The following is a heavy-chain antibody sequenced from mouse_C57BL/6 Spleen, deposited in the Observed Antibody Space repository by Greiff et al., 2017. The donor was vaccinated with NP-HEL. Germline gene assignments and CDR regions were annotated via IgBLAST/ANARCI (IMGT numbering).Heavy chain of an antibody. V-gene: IGHV1-50*01. CDR3: ARGGSSSWYFDV. J-gene: IGHJ1*03. D-gene: IGHD1-1*01. CDR2: IDPSDSYT. Sequence: QVQLQQPGAELVKPGASVKLSCKASGYTFTSYWMQWVKQRPGQGLEWIGEIDPSDSYTNYNQKFKGKATLTVDTSSSPAYMQLSSLTSEDSAVYYCARGGSSSWYFDVWGTGTTVTVSS. CDR1: GYTFTSYW.